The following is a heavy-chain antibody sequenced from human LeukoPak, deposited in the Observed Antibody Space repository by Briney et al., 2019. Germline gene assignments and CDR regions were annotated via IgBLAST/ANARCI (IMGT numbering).Heavy chain of an antibody. J-gene: IGHJ5*02. CDR1: GFTFSSFV. CDR2: ISGSGGGT. Sequence: PGGSLRLSCAASGFTFSSFVMSWFRQAPGKGLEWVSAISGSGGGTYYADSVKGRFTISRDNVKDTLYLQMNSLRADDTAVYYCAKDLPNYYESSGYPSWGQGTLVTVSS. D-gene: IGHD3-22*01. V-gene: IGHV3-23*01. CDR3: AKDLPNYYESSGYPS.